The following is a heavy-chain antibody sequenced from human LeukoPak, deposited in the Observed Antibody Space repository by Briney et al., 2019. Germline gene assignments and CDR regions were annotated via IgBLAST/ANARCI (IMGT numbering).Heavy chain of an antibody. CDR1: GYYITRGCC. J-gene: IGHJ4*02. CDR3: ASHSSSWYYVDY. Sequence: PSETLSLTCTVSGYYITRGCCWGWIRQPPGKGLEWIGSLYSSGSTYDNPSLKSRVTLSVDTSKNQFSLKLSSVTAADTAVYYCASHSSSWYYVDYWGQGTLVTVSS. V-gene: IGHV4-38-2*02. CDR2: LYSSGST. D-gene: IGHD6-13*01.